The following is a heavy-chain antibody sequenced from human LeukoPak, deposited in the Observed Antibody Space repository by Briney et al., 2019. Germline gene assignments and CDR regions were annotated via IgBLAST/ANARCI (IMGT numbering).Heavy chain of an antibody. V-gene: IGHV5-10-1*01. Sequence: GASLRISCKGSGYRFTSYWISWVRQMPGKGPEWMWRIDPRDAYTNYSPSLQCHVTISADESISTASLQWISLQSSPTAIYFCARPPSSGWEGPYYFDYWGQGTLVTVSS. D-gene: IGHD6-19*01. CDR1: GYRFTSYW. CDR3: ARPPSSGWEGPYYFDY. J-gene: IGHJ4*02. CDR2: IDPRDAYT.